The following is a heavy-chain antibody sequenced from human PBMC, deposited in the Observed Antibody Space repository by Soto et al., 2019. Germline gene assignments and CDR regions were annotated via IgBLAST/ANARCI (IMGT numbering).Heavy chain of an antibody. CDR1: GGPFSSYA. J-gene: IGHJ4*02. V-gene: IGHV1-69*06. CDR3: ASSSRHSSSWYDFPY. D-gene: IGHD6-13*01. CDR2: IIPIFGTP. Sequence: GASVKVSCKASGGPFSSYALSWVRQAPGQGLEWMGGIIPIFGTPNYAQKFQGRVTITADKSTSTVYMELSSLRSEDTAVYYCASSSRHSSSWYDFPYWGQGTLVTVSS.